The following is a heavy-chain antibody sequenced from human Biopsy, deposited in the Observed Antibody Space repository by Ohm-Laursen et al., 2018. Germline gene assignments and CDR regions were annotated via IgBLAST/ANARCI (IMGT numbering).Heavy chain of an antibody. Sequence: SQTLSLTCTVSGGSLSSYSWSWIRQPAGKGLEWIGQIYTNGITNYNPSLKSRVTMSVDTSKNKFSLRVSSVTAADTAVYYCARDRDRRGWFDPWGQGTPVTVSS. CDR1: GGSLSSYS. CDR2: IYTNGIT. V-gene: IGHV4-4*07. J-gene: IGHJ5*02. CDR3: ARDRDRRGWFDP. D-gene: IGHD1-14*01.